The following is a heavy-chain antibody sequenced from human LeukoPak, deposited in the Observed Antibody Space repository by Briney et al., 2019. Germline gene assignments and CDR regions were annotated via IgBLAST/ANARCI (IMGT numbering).Heavy chain of an antibody. Sequence: ASVKVSCKASGYTFTSYGISWVRQAPGQGLEWMGWISAYNGNTNYAQKLQGRVTMTTDTSTSTAYMELSRLRSDDTAVYYCARGSGYYGSGSYFDYWGQGTLVTVSS. CDR3: ARGSGYYGSGSYFDY. J-gene: IGHJ4*02. CDR2: ISAYNGNT. D-gene: IGHD3-10*01. V-gene: IGHV1-18*01. CDR1: GYTFTSYG.